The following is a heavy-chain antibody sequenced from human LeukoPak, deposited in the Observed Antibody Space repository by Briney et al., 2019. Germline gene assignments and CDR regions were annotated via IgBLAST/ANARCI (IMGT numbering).Heavy chain of an antibody. V-gene: IGHV3-7*01. D-gene: IGHD4-17*01. CDR2: IKPDGSDK. J-gene: IGHJ4*02. Sequence: GGSLRLSCAASGFTFSNYWMSWVRQAPGKGLEWVANIKPDGSDKYYVGSVKGQFTISRDNAKNSLYLQMNSLRAEDTAVYYCARYGDYEGPYWGQGTLVTVSS. CDR3: ARYGDYEGPY. CDR1: GFTFSNYW.